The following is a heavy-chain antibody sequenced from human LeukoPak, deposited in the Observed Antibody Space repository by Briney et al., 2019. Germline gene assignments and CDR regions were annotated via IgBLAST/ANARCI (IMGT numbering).Heavy chain of an antibody. Sequence: SVKVSCKASGGTFRRYTIVWVRQAPGQGLEWMGRIVPSVDIANYAQKFQGRVTIIADKSTSTAYMDLSSLRSEDTAVYYCATIVAAATNDAFDLWGQGTMVTVSS. CDR1: GGTFRRYT. CDR3: ATIVAAATNDAFDL. CDR2: IVPSVDIA. V-gene: IGHV1-69*02. D-gene: IGHD1-26*01. J-gene: IGHJ3*01.